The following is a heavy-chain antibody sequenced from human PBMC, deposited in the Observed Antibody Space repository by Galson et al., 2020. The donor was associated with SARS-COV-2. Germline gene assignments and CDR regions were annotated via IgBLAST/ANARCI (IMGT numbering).Heavy chain of an antibody. Sequence: GESLKISCAASGFTFSSYAMHWVRQAPGKGLEWVAVISYDGSNKYYADSVKGRFTISRDNSKNTLYLQMNSLRAEDTAVYYCARELTHFDYWGQGTLVTVSS. V-gene: IGHV3-30*04. CDR3: ARELTHFDY. CDR2: ISYDGSNK. J-gene: IGHJ4*02. CDR1: GFTFSSYA. D-gene: IGHD7-27*01.